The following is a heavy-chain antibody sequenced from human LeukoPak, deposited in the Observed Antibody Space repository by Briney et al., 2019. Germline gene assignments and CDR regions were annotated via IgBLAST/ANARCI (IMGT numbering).Heavy chain of an antibody. D-gene: IGHD5-18*01. CDR3: AREVMYSYGYDY. V-gene: IGHV3-66*01. J-gene: IGHJ4*02. CDR1: GFTVSSNY. Sequence: GGSLRLSCAASGFTVSSNYMSWVRQAPGKGLEWVSVIYSGGSTYYADSVKDRFTISRDNSKNTLYLQMNSLRAEDTAVYYCAREVMYSYGYDYWGQGTLVTVSS. CDR2: IYSGGST.